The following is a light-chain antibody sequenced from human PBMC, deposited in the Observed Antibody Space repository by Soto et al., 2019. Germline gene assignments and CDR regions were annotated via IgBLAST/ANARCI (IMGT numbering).Light chain of an antibody. CDR3: QQYNNWPPIT. CDR2: DAS. J-gene: IGKJ5*01. Sequence: DIVMTQSPATLSVSPGERATLSFRASQNVYSNLAWYQQKPGHAPRLLIYDASTRATGIPDRFSGSGSETEFTLTISSLQSEDFAVYYCQQYNNWPPITFGQGTRLEIK. V-gene: IGKV3-15*01. CDR1: QNVYSN.